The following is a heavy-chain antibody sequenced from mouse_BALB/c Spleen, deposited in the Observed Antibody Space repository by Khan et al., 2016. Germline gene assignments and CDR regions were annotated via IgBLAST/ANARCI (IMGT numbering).Heavy chain of an antibody. V-gene: IGHV8-12*01. CDR1: GFSLSTSGMG. D-gene: IGHD2-4*01. J-gene: IGHJ4*01. CDR3: ARSMITYAMDY. CDR2: IYWDDDK. Sequence: QVTLKESGPGILQPSQTLSLTCSFSGFSLSTSGMGVSWIRQPSGKGLEWLAHIYWDDDKRYNPSLKSRLTISQDTSSNQVFLKVTSVDTADTATYYCARSMITYAMDYWGQGTSVTVSS.